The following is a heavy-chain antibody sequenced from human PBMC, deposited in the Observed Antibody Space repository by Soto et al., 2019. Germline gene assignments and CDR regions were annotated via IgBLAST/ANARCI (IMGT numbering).Heavy chain of an antibody. CDR1: GGSFSGYY. J-gene: IGHJ5*02. CDR3: ARGRQDIIVAPAPSWFDP. D-gene: IGHD2-2*01. Sequence: SETLSLTCAVYGGSFSGYYWSWIRQPPGKGLEWIGEINHSGSTNYNPSLKSRVTISVDTSKNQFSLKLSSVTAADTAVYYCARGRQDIIVAPAPSWFDPWGQGTLVTVSS. CDR2: INHSGST. V-gene: IGHV4-34*01.